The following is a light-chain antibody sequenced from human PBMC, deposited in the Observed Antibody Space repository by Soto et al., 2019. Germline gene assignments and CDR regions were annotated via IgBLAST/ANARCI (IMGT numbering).Light chain of an antibody. CDR3: QTWGTGIRV. CDR2: LNSDGSH. CDR1: SGHSSYA. V-gene: IGLV4-69*01. J-gene: IGLJ2*01. Sequence: QPVLTQSPSASASLGASVKLTCTLSSGHSSYAIAWHQQQPEKGPRYLMKLNSDGSHSKGDGIPDRFSGSSSGAERYLTISSLQSDDEADYYCQTWGTGIRVFSGGTKPTV.